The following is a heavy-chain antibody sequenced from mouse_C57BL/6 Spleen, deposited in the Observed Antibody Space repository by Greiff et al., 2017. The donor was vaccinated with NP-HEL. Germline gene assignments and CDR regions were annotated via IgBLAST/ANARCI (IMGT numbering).Heavy chain of an antibody. D-gene: IGHD1-1*01. CDR2: IYPGSGNT. V-gene: IGHV1-84*01. Sequence: QVQLKESGPELVKPGASVKISCKASGYTFTDYYINWVKQRPGQGLEWIGWIYPGSGNTKYNEKFKGKATLTVDTSSSTAYMQLSSLTSEDSAVYFCAREEGYYYGSSYVPFAYWGQGTLVTVSA. CDR1: GYTFTDYY. J-gene: IGHJ3*01. CDR3: AREEGYYYGSSYVPFAY.